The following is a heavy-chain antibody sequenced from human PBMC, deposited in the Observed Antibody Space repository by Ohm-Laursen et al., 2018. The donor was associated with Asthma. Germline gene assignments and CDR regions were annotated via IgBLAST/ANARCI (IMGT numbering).Heavy chain of an antibody. CDR1: GGTFNTYV. CDR2: INSVFGTT. CDR3: ARGRLVRSSGSVLDWFDP. D-gene: IGHD6-19*01. V-gene: IGHV1-69*13. Sequence: GASVKVSCKSLGGTFNTYVIGWVRQAPGQGLEWMGGINSVFGTTTYPQKFQDRVTITADDSTSTVYMELSSLRSEDTAVYYCARGRLVRSSGSVLDWFDPWGQGTLVTVSS. J-gene: IGHJ5*02.